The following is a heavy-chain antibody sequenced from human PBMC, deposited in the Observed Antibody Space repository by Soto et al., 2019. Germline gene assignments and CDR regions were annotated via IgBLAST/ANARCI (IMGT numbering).Heavy chain of an antibody. D-gene: IGHD3-16*01. CDR3: ANGNFFWAV. Sequence: EVQLVESGGSLVQPGGSLTLSCAASGFTFSTYFMSWVRLTPGKRPEWLSALSGSGDAAFYADSVRGRFTISRDNSKNTLYLQMRSLGAEDTATYYCANGNFFWAVWGQGTTVIVSS. J-gene: IGHJ6*02. V-gene: IGHV3-23*04. CDR1: GFTFSTYF. CDR2: LSGSGDAA.